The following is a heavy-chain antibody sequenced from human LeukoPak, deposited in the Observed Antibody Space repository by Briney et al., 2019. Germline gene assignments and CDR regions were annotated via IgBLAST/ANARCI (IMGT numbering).Heavy chain of an antibody. Sequence: SGGCLRLSCAASGFPFSNYAMHWVRQAPGKGLEWVALISYDETTKYYADSVKGRFTISRDNSKNTLSLQMNNLRPEDTAVYHCVRSSGSYSGVNWFDPWGKGTLVTVSS. D-gene: IGHD3-10*01. CDR1: GFPFSNYA. CDR3: VRSSGSYSGVNWFDP. V-gene: IGHV3-30*04. J-gene: IGHJ5*02. CDR2: ISYDETTK.